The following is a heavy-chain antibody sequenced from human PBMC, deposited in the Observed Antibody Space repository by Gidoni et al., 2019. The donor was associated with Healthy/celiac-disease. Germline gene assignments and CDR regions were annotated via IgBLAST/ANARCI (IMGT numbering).Heavy chain of an antibody. V-gene: IGHV3-23*01. CDR3: AKRPRNAYGGNSVSLDY. CDR2: ISGSGGST. D-gene: IGHD4-17*01. Sequence: EVPLLESGGGLVQLGGSLRLSCAASASTFRSSAMSWVRQAPGKGLEWVSAISGSGGSTYYADSVKGRFTISRDNAKNTLYLQMNSLRAEDTAVYYCAKRPRNAYGGNSVSLDYWGQGTLVTVSS. CDR1: ASTFRSSA. J-gene: IGHJ4*02.